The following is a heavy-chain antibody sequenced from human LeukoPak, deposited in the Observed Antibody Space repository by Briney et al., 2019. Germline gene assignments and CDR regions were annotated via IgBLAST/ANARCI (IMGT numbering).Heavy chain of an antibody. V-gene: IGHV1-8*01. J-gene: IGHJ4*02. CDR1: GYTFTSYD. Sequence: GASVKVSCKASGYTFTSYDINWVRQATGQGLEWMGWMNPNSGNTGYAQKFQGRVTMTRNTSISTAYMELSSLRSEDTAVYYCARGRRYSSSWYWDYWGQGTLVTVSS. CDR2: MNPNSGNT. D-gene: IGHD6-13*01. CDR3: ARGRRYSSSWYWDY.